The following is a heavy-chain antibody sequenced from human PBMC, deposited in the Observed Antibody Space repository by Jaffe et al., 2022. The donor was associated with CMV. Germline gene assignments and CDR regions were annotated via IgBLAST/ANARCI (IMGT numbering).Heavy chain of an antibody. CDR2: IDGYNGDT. D-gene: IGHD6-19*01. J-gene: IGHJ4*02. Sequence: QVQLVQSGAEVKNPGASVKVSCKVSGYTSISYGISWVRQTPGQGLEWMGWIDGYNGDTNYAPKFQGRVTMTTDTSTTTTYMELRGLRSDDTAVYYCARSDSSGWYAEFAFWGQGTLVIVSS. CDR3: ARSDSSGWYAEFAF. V-gene: IGHV1-18*01. CDR1: GYTSISYG.